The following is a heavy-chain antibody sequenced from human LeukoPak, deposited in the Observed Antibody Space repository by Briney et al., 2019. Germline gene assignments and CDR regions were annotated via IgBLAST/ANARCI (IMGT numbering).Heavy chain of an antibody. D-gene: IGHD3-3*01. Sequence: PGGSLRLSCAASGFTFGSYAMHWVRQAPGKGLEWVAVISYDGSNKYYADSVKGRFTISRDNSKNTLFLQMNSLRAEDTAVYYCARADLRFLEWLLFDYWGQGTLVTVSS. V-gene: IGHV3-30-3*01. CDR1: GFTFGSYA. CDR2: ISYDGSNK. CDR3: ARADLRFLEWLLFDY. J-gene: IGHJ4*02.